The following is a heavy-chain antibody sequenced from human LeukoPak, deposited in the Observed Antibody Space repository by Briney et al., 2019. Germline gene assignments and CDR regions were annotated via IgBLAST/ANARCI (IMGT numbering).Heavy chain of an antibody. J-gene: IGHJ4*02. CDR1: GYTFSSYY. CDR2: INPSGGST. V-gene: IGHV1-46*01. D-gene: IGHD1-26*01. CDR3: ATRVGSYYFDY. Sequence: ASVKVFCKASGYTFSSYYMHWVRQAPGQGLEWMGIINPSGGSTTYAQKFQGRVTMTEDTSTDTAYMELSSLRSEDTAVYYCATRVGSYYFDYWGQGTLVTVSS.